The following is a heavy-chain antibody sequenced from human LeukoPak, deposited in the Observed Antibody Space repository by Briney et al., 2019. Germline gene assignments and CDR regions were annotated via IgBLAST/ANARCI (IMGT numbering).Heavy chain of an antibody. CDR2: IHASGNT. V-gene: IGHV4-4*07. J-gene: IGHJ2*01. CDR1: GGSISTYY. CDR3: ARENVARYWYFDL. Sequence: SETLSLTCTVSGGSISTYYWSWIRQPAGKALELIGRIHASGNTNYNLSLKSRVTLSVDTSKNQFSLKLNSVTAADTVVYYCARENVARYWYFDLWGRGTLVTVSS.